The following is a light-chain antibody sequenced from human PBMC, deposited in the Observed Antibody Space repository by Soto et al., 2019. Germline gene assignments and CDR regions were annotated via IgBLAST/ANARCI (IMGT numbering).Light chain of an antibody. Sequence: QSALTQPASVSGSPGQSITITCTGTSSDVATYNRVSWYQHHPGKAPKLLISEVIKRPSGVSNRFSGSKSGNTASLTISGLQAEDEAAYYCCSYTNTGTFVFGSVTKVTVL. CDR3: CSYTNTGTFV. CDR2: EVI. J-gene: IGLJ1*01. V-gene: IGLV2-23*02. CDR1: SSDVATYNR.